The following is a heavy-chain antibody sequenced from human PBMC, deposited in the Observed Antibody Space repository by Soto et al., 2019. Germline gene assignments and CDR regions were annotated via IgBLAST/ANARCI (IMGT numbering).Heavy chain of an antibody. J-gene: IGHJ6*02. CDR1: GGTFSSYA. V-gene: IGHV1-69*01. CDR2: IIPIFGTA. D-gene: IGHD3-10*01. Sequence: QVQLVQSGAEVKKPGSSVKVSCKASGGTFSSYAISWVRQAPGQGLEWMGGIIPIFGTANYAQKFQGRVTITADESTSTDYMELSSLRSEDTAVYYCAIGEDYYGSGSSEVPMDVWGQGTTVTVSS. CDR3: AIGEDYYGSGSSEVPMDV.